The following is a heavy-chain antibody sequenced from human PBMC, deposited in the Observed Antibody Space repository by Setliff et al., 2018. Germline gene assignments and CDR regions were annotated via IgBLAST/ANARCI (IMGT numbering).Heavy chain of an antibody. J-gene: IGHJ4*02. D-gene: IGHD6-6*01. CDR1: AYIFTNHY. Sequence: ASVKVSCKASAYIFTNHYMHWVRQAPGQGLEWMGWINPNSGGTNYAQKFQGRVTMTRDTSIATAYMELSRLSSDDTAVYYCSRGRRGSTWTSDFWGQGTLVTVSS. CDR2: INPNSGGT. V-gene: IGHV1-2*02. CDR3: SRGRRGSTWTSDF.